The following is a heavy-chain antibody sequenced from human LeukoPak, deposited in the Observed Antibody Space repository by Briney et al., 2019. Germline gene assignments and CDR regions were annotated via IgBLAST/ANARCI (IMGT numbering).Heavy chain of an antibody. CDR3: ARDPYYDFWSGYSHFDL. Sequence: PGGSLRLSCAASGFTLSSYTMNWVRQTPGKGLEWVSSISSHSTYIYDADSVKGRFTISRDNAKNSLYLQMNSLRAEDTAVYYCARDPYYDFWSGYSHFDLWGRGTLVTVSS. CDR2: ISSHSTYI. J-gene: IGHJ2*01. CDR1: GFTLSSYT. D-gene: IGHD3-3*01. V-gene: IGHV3-21*01.